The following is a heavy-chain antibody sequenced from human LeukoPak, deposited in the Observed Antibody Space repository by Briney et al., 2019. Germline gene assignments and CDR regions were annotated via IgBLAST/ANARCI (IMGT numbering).Heavy chain of an antibody. D-gene: IGHD3-22*01. CDR1: GYTFTGYY. Sequence: ATVKVSCKASGYTFTGYYMHWVRQAPGQGLEWMGRINPNSGGTNYAQKFQGRVTMTRDTSIGTAYMELSRLRSDDTAVYYCARVGYYDSSGYWWGQGTLVTVSS. J-gene: IGHJ4*02. V-gene: IGHV1-2*06. CDR3: ARVGYYDSSGYW. CDR2: INPNSGGT.